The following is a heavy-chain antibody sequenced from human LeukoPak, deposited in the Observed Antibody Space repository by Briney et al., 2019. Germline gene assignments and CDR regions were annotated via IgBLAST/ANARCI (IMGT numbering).Heavy chain of an antibody. V-gene: IGHV4-34*01. CDR2: INHSGST. J-gene: IGHJ4*02. D-gene: IGHD3-9*01. Sequence: SETLSLTCAVYGGSFSGYYWSWIRQPPGKGLEWIGEINHSGSTNYNPSLKSRVTISVDTSKNQFSLKLSSVTAADTAVYYCARGPRQYFADYWDQGTLVTVSS. CDR1: GGSFSGYY. CDR3: ARGPRQYFADY.